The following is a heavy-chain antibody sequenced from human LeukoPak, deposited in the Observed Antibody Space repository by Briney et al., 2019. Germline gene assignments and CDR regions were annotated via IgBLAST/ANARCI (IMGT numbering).Heavy chain of an antibody. Sequence: ASVKVSCEASGYTFTGYYMHWVRQAPGQGLEWMGWINPNNGGTNYVQKFQGRVTMTLDTSISTGYMELSRLRSDDTAIYFCARVDGGEWYYFDYWGQGTLVTVFS. CDR1: GYTFTGYY. D-gene: IGHD2-8*02. J-gene: IGHJ4*02. CDR3: ARVDGGEWYYFDY. V-gene: IGHV1-2*02. CDR2: INPNNGGT.